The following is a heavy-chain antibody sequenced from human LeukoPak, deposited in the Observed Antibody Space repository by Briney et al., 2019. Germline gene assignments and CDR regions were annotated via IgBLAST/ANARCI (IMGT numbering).Heavy chain of an antibody. CDR1: EYTFTGYY. CDR2: INPSSGGT. D-gene: IGHD5-12*01. V-gene: IGHV1-2*02. CDR3: ARAPTERSGYDYGFWFDP. Sequence: ASVKVSCKASEYTFTGYYMHWVRQAPGQGLEWMGWINPSSGGTNYAQKFQGRVTVTRDTSISTAYMDLSRLRSDDTAVYYCARAPTERSGYDYGFWFDPWGQGTLVTVSS. J-gene: IGHJ5*02.